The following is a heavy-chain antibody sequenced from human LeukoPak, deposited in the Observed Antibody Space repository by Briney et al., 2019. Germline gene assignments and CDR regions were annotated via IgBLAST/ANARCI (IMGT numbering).Heavy chain of an antibody. J-gene: IGHJ6*02. CDR2: ISGSGGST. V-gene: IGHV3-23*01. CDR1: GFTFSSYA. CDR3: AKDQGNPRIAAPQYYYYYGMDV. D-gene: IGHD6-13*01. Sequence: PGGSLRLSCAASGFTFSSYAMSWVRQAPGKGLEWVSAISGSGGSTYYADSVKGRFTISRDNSKNTLYLQMNSLRAEDTAVYYCAKDQGNPRIAAPQYYYYYGMDVWGQGTTVTVSS.